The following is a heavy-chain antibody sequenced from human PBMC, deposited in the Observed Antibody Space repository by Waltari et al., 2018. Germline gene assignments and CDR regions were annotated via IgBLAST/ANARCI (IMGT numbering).Heavy chain of an antibody. CDR2: INPNSGDT. Sequence: QVQLVQSGAEVKKPGASVKVSCKASGYTFTGYYMHWVRQAPGQGLEWMGWINPNSGDTQYAQKFQGRVTMTRDTSISTAYMELSRLRSDDTAVFYCARGLYQGDYFDYGGQGMLVIGCS. D-gene: IGHD2-2*02. CDR3: ARGLYQGDYFDY. V-gene: IGHV1-2*02. J-gene: IGHJ4*02. CDR1: GYTFTGYY.